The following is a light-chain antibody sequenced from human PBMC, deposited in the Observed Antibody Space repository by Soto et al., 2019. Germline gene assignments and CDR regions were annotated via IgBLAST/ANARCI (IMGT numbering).Light chain of an antibody. Sequence: EVVFTQSPATLSLSPGERATLSCRASQSVGNYLAWYQQRPGQPPRLLIYDASNRAAGIPARFSGSGSGTDFTLTISRLEPEDFAVYYCQQYGSSWTFGQGTKVDIK. CDR1: QSVGNY. CDR3: QQYGSSWT. CDR2: DAS. J-gene: IGKJ1*01. V-gene: IGKV3-11*01.